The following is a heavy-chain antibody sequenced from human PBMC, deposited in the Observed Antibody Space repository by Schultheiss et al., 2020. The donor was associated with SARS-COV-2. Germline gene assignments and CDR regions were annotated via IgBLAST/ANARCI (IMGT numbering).Heavy chain of an antibody. J-gene: IGHJ4*02. Sequence: GGSLRLSCAASGFTFSTYWMHWVRQAPGKGLEWVSAISGSGISTYYGDSVKGRFTISRDNSKNTLYLQMNSLRAEDTAVYYCAREHGLYYFDYWGQGTLVTVSS. CDR1: GFTFSTYW. CDR3: AREHGLYYFDY. V-gene: IGHV3-23*01. CDR2: ISGSGIST.